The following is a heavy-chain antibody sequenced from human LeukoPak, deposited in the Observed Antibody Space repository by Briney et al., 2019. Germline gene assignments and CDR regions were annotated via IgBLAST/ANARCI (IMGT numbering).Heavy chain of an antibody. Sequence: PGGSLRLSCAASGFTFSSYAMSWVRQAPGKGLEWVSAISGSGGSTYYADSVKGRFTISRDNSKNTLYLQMNSLRAEDTAVYYCARVKQWDYYYYGMDVWGQGTTVTVSS. CDR2: ISGSGGST. D-gene: IGHD6-19*01. V-gene: IGHV3-23*01. CDR1: GFTFSSYA. J-gene: IGHJ6*02. CDR3: ARVKQWDYYYYGMDV.